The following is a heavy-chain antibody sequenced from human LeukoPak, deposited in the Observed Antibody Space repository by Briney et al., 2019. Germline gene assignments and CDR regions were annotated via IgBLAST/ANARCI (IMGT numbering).Heavy chain of an antibody. CDR2: IYYSGSP. V-gene: IGHV4-59*08. J-gene: IGHJ6*02. CDR1: GGSMNSYY. D-gene: IGHD6-19*01. CDR3: ARSIVVAGFVSDYYYYGMDV. Sequence: SETLSLTCTVPGGSMNSYYWSWIRQPPRKGLEWVWYIYYSGSPTYNPSLKSRVAISIHTSKKHFSLKLSSVTAADTAVYYCARSIVVAGFVSDYYYYGMDVWGQGTTVTVSS.